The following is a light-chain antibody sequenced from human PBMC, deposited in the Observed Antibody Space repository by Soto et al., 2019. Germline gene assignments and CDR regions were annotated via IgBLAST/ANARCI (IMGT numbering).Light chain of an antibody. J-gene: IGLJ2*01. CDR2: DVS. CDR1: SSDIGGYKY. CDR3: SSYTTSGALVV. Sequence: QSALTQPASVSGSPGQSITLSCTGTSSDIGGYKYVSWYQQHPGKAPKLMIYDVSNRPSGVSNRFSGSKSGNTASLTVSGLQAEDEADYYCSSYTTSGALVVFGGGTKLTVL. V-gene: IGLV2-14*01.